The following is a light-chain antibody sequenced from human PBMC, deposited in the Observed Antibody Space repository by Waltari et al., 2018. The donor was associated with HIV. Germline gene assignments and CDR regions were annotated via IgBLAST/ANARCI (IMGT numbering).Light chain of an antibody. V-gene: IGLV1-40*01. CDR2: TAT. CDR1: SSNIGAGYG. CDR3: QSYDNGLSGWV. Sequence: QSVLTQPPSVSGAPGQTITISCTGSSSNIGAGYGVNWYQQHPGTAPKLLIYTATNRPAGVPNRFSGSRSGTSASLAITGLQAEDEADYHCQSYDNGLSGWVFGGGTKVSV. J-gene: IGLJ3*02.